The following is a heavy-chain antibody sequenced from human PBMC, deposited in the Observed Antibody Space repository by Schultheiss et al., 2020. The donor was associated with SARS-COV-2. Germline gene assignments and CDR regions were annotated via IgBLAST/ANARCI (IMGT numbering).Heavy chain of an antibody. J-gene: IGHJ4*02. D-gene: IGHD1-1*01. CDR3: AKDGHWTFDY. V-gene: IGHV3-7*01. CDR2: IKQDGSEK. Sequence: GGSLRLSCAASGFAFSSYVLHWVRRAPGKGPEWVANIKQDGSEKYYVDSVKGRFTISRDNSKNTLYLQMNSLRTEDTAVYYCAKDGHWTFDYWGQGTLVTVSS. CDR1: GFAFSSYV.